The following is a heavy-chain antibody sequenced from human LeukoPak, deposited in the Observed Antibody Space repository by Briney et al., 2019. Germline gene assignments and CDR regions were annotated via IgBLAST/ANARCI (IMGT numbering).Heavy chain of an antibody. CDR2: ISHSGTT. CDR3: VRYGNY. CDR1: GGSLSGYN. D-gene: IGHD5-18*01. J-gene: IGHJ4*02. Sequence: SETLSLTCAVYGGSLSGYNWNWIRQPPGKGLEWIAEISHSGTTHYSPSLTSRVTISVDTPKNQFSLKLTSVTAADTAVYYCVRYGNYWGQGTLVTVSS. V-gene: IGHV4-34*01.